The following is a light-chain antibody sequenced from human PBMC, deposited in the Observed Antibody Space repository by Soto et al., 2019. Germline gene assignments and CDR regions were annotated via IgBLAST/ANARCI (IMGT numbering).Light chain of an antibody. V-gene: IGKV4-1*01. CDR2: WAS. CDR1: QTIFYNFNHKNY. Sequence: DIVMTQSPDSLAVSLGERATINCKSSQTIFYNFNHKNYLAWYQQRPGQPPRLLMYWASTRAYGVPDRFSGSGSGTDFTLTISSLQAEDVAVYSCHQYFTSPHTFGQGTKVEIK. J-gene: IGKJ1*01. CDR3: HQYFTSPHT.